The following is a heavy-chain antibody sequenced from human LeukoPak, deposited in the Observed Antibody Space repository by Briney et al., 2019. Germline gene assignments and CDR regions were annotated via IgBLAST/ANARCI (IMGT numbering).Heavy chain of an antibody. CDR1: VGSISSGDYY. V-gene: IGHV4-30-4*08. CDR2: IYYSGST. CDR3: ARVRVGAHWFDP. D-gene: IGHD1-26*01. J-gene: IGHJ5*02. Sequence: SETLSLTRTVSVGSISSGDYYWSWIRQPPGKGLEWIGYIYYSGSTYYNPSLKSRVTISVDTSKDQFSLKLSSVTAADTAVYYCARVRVGAHWFDPWGQGTLVTVSS.